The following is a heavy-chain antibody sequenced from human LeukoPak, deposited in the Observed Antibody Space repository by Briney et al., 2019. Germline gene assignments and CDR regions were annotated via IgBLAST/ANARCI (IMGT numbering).Heavy chain of an antibody. J-gene: IGHJ6*03. CDR2: INWNGGST. V-gene: IGHV3-20*04. CDR3: ARVVEYSYYMDV. CDR1: GFTFSNYN. Sequence: GGSLRLSCAASGFTFSNYNMNWVRQAPGKGLEWVSAINWNGGSTGYADSVKGRFTISRDNAKNSLYLQMNSLRDEDTALYYCARVVEYSYYMDVWGKGTPVTVSS. D-gene: IGHD2-15*01.